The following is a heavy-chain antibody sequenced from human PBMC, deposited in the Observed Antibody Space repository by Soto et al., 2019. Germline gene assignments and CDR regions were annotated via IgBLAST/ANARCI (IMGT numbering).Heavy chain of an antibody. D-gene: IGHD4-4*01. Sequence: GGSLRLSCAASGFTFSSYGMHWVRQAPGKGLEWVAVIWYDGSNKYYADSVKGRFTISRDNSKNTLYLQMNSLRAEDTAVYYCARANQGRNSNYFDYWGQGTLVTVSS. J-gene: IGHJ4*02. CDR3: ARANQGRNSNYFDY. CDR2: IWYDGSNK. CDR1: GFTFSSYG. V-gene: IGHV3-33*08.